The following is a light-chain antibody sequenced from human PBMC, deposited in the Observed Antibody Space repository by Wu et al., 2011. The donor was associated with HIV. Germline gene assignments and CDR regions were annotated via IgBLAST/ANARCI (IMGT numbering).Light chain of an antibody. CDR2: GTS. CDR3: QQRRNWPRS. CDR1: QSVSSDY. J-gene: IGKJ2*03. Sequence: DIVLTQSPGTLSLSPGERAILSCRASQSVSSDYLAWYRQKPGQPPRLLIYGTSSRATGIPDRFIGGGSGTDFTLTISSLEPEDFAVYYCQQRRNWPRSFGQGTKLEIK. V-gene: IGKV3D-20*02.